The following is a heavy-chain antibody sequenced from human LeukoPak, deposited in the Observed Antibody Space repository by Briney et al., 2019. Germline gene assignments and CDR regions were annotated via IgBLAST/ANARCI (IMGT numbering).Heavy chain of an antibody. CDR2: ISSSGSGGNT. CDR1: GVTLSSYA. CDR3: AKGRTVGASYWYFDL. V-gene: IGHV3-23*01. J-gene: IGHJ2*01. D-gene: IGHD1-26*01. Sequence: PGGSLRLSCAASGVTLSSYAMSRARQAPGKGLEWVSGISSSGSGGNTYYADSVKGRFTISRDSSKNTLFLHMNTLRAEDTAIYYCAKGRTVGASYWYFDLWGRGTLVTVSS.